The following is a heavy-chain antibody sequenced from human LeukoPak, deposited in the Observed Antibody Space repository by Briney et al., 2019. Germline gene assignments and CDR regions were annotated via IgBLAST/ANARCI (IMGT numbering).Heavy chain of an antibody. CDR2: INHSGST. CDR1: GGSFSGYY. CDR3: ARGRREVMAATRPDFDY. Sequence: PSETLSLTCAVYGGSFSGYYWSWIRQPPGKGLEWIGEINHSGSTNYNPSLKSRVTISVDTSKNQFSLKLSSVPAADTAVYYCARGRREVMAATRPDFDYWGQGTLVTVSS. V-gene: IGHV4-34*01. D-gene: IGHD2-21*01. J-gene: IGHJ4*02.